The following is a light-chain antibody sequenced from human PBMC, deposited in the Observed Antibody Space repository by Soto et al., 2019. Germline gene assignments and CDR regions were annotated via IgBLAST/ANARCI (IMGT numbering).Light chain of an antibody. Sequence: IEIPRNTSSLSASVGDRFTITCRSSQSVSSYVNWYQQKPGKAPKLLIYAASSLQSGVPSRFSGSGSGTDFTLTISRLGPEDFTVYYYHQHCNSPRTFGQGTKVDIK. CDR3: HQHCNSPRT. CDR2: AAS. V-gene: IGKV1-39*01. J-gene: IGKJ1*01. CDR1: QSVSSY.